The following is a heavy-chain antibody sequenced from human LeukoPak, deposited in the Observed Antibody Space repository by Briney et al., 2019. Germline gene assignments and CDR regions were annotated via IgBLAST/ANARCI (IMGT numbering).Heavy chain of an antibody. CDR1: GFTLSRYW. CDR2: IKQDESEK. D-gene: IGHD6-19*01. V-gene: IGHV3-7*01. Sequence: GGSLRLSCAASGFTLSRYWMSWVRQAPGKGLEWVANIKQDESEKYYVDSVKGRFTISRDNAKNSLYLQMNSLRAEDTAVYYCARGGSGFVPWGQGTLVTVSS. CDR3: ARGGSGFVP. J-gene: IGHJ5*02.